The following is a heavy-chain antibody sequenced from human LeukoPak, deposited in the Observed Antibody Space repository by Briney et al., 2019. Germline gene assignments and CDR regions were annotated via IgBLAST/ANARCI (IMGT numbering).Heavy chain of an antibody. CDR2: IYYSGST. V-gene: IGHV4-39*07. J-gene: IGHJ5*02. D-gene: IGHD4-23*01. CDR1: GGSISSSSYY. Sequence: SETLSLTCTVSGGSISSSSYYWGWIRQPPGKGLEWIGSIYYSGSTNYNPSLKSRVTISVDTSKNQFSLKLSSVTAADTAVYYCARGGDLTPRYDPSRSFDPWGQGTLVTVSS. CDR3: ARGGDLTPRYDPSRSFDP.